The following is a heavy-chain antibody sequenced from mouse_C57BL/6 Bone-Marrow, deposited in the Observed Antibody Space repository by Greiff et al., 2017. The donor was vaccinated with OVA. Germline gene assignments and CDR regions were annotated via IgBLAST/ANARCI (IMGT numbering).Heavy chain of an antibody. Sequence: VQLKQSGAELVRPGASVKLSCTASGFNIKDYYMHWVKQRPEQGLEWIGWIDPENGDTEYASKFQGKATITADTSSNTAYLQLSSLTSEDTAVYYCTYYYGSSYLYAMDYWGQGTLVTFSS. V-gene: IGHV14-4*01. D-gene: IGHD1-1*01. J-gene: IGHJ4*01. CDR1: GFNIKDYY. CDR3: TYYYGSSYLYAMDY. CDR2: IDPENGDT.